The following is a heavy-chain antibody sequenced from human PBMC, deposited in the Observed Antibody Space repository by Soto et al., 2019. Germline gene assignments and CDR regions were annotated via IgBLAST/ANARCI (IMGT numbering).Heavy chain of an antibody. CDR2: IYHSGST. J-gene: IGHJ6*02. V-gene: IGHV4-4*02. Sequence: PSETLSLTCAVSGGSISSSNWWSWVRQPPGKGLEWIGEIYHSGSTNYNPSLKSRVTISVDKSKNQFSLKLSSVTAADTAVYYCARFCYGSGTLPVYGMDVWGQGTTVTVYS. CDR3: ARFCYGSGTLPVYGMDV. CDR1: GGSISSSNW. D-gene: IGHD3-10*01.